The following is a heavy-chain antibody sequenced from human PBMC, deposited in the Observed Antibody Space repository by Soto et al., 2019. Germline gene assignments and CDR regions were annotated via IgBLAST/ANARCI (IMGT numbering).Heavy chain of an antibody. V-gene: IGHV3-33*01. CDR2: IWYDGSNK. J-gene: IGHJ4*02. D-gene: IGHD2-15*01. CDR1: GFTFSSYG. CDR3: ASGGSGGIWHPGYPYYFGY. Sequence: QVQRVESGGGVVQPGRSLRLSCAAAGFTFSSYGMHWVRQAPGKGLEWVAVIWYDGSNKNYADSVKGRFTISRDNSKNTLYLQMNSLRAEDTAVYYCASGGSGGIWHPGYPYYFGYRGQGTLVPVSS.